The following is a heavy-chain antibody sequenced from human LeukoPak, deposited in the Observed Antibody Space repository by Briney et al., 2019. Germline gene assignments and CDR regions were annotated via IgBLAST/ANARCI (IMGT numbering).Heavy chain of an antibody. CDR3: ARGPVALPNDRLNFFFDF. Sequence: SETLSLTCAVYGASFNTYYWTWICQSPDKGLEWIGEVNHDGDTNVNPSLRSRVVMSVDASKNQFSLKLTSVTATDTAVYFCARGPVALPNDRLNFFFDFWGQGTLVTVSS. V-gene: IGHV4-34*01. J-gene: IGHJ5*01. CDR1: GASFNTYY. D-gene: IGHD2-8*01. CDR2: VNHDGDT.